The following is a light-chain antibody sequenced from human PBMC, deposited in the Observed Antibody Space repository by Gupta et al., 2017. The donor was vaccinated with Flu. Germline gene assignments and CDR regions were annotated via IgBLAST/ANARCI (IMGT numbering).Light chain of an antibody. CDR2: AIA. V-gene: IGLV3-21*02. J-gene: IGLJ1*01. CDR1: NIVRRF. CDR3: QVCDNYSDHYV. Sequence: NNIVRRFVHWYQQRPVHSPVLVVYAIAYRPSWIPERFSGSNSGDTATLTVCMVEAGDDADSYCQVCDNYSDHYVFGAATKVTVL.